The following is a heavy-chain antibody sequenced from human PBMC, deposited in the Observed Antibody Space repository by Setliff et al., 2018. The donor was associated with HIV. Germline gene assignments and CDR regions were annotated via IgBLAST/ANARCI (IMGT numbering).Heavy chain of an antibody. CDR1: GGSIGSGGYY. CDR3: ARGGAFWSGYYGFDY. D-gene: IGHD3-3*01. J-gene: IGHJ4*02. CDR2: IYHSGST. Sequence: SETLSLTCTVSGGSIGSGGYYWSWIRQQSGKGLEWIGEIYHSGSTKYNPSLKSRVTISVDKSKNQFSLNLTSVTAADTAVYYCARGGAFWSGYYGFDYWGQGTLVTVSS. V-gene: IGHV4-30-2*01.